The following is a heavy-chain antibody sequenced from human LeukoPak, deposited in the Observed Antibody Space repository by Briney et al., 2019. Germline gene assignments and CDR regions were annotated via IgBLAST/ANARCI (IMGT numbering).Heavy chain of an antibody. CDR1: GFTFSSYT. CDR2: ISSSSSYI. D-gene: IGHD3-16*01. J-gene: IGHJ3*01. V-gene: IGHV3-21*04. Sequence: GGSLRLSCAASGFTFSSYTMNWVRRAPGKGLEWVSSISSSSSYIYYADSVKGRFTISRDNSKNTLSLKMNNLRAEDTALYYCAKVVPHYAYAFDVWGHGTMVTVSS. CDR3: AKVVPHYAYAFDV.